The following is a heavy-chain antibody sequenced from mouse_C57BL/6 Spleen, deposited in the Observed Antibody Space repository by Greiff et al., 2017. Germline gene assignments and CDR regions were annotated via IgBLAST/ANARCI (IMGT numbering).Heavy chain of an antibody. Sequence: DVHLVESGGGLVKPGGSLKLSCAASGFTFSSYAMSWVRQTPEKRLEWVATISDGGSYTYYPDNVKGRFTISRDNAKNNLYLQMSHLKSEDTAMYYCARGPYGNYWYFDVWGTGTTVTVSS. J-gene: IGHJ1*03. V-gene: IGHV5-4*01. D-gene: IGHD2-1*01. CDR1: GFTFSSYA. CDR3: ARGPYGNYWYFDV. CDR2: ISDGGSYT.